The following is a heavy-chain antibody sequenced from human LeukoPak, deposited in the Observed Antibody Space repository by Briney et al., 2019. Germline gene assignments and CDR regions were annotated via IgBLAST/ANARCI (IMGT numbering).Heavy chain of an antibody. CDR3: ARGGGPGYYDSSGYYPY. CDR1: GGTFSSYA. CDR2: IIPIFGTA. J-gene: IGHJ4*02. Sequence: GASVKVSCKASGGTFSSYAISWVRQAPGQGLEWMGGIIPIFGTANYAQKFQGRVTITTDESTSTAYMELSSLRSEDTAVYYCARGGGPGYYDSSGYYPYWGQGTLITVSS. V-gene: IGHV1-69*05. D-gene: IGHD3-22*01.